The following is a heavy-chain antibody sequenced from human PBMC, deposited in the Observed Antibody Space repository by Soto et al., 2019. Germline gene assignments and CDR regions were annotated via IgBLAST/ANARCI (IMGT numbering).Heavy chain of an antibody. CDR2: ISYDGSKK. Sequence: GGSLRLSCAASGFTFSSYGMHWVRQAPGKGLEWVAVISYDGSKKYYADSVKGRFTISRDNSKNTLYLQMNSLRAEDTAVYYCAKDGLGGSGSDDAFDIWGQGTMVTVSS. V-gene: IGHV3-30*18. CDR1: GFTFSSYG. CDR3: AKDGLGGSGSDDAFDI. J-gene: IGHJ3*02. D-gene: IGHD3-10*01.